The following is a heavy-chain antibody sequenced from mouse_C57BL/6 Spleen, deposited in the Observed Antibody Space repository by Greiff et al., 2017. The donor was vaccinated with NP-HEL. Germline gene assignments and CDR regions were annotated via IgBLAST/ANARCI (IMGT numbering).Heavy chain of an antibody. Sequence: QVQLKESGAELVRPGASVTLSCKASGYTFTDYEMHWVKQTPVHGLEWIGAIDPETGGTAYNQKFKGKAILTADKSSSTAYMELRSLTSEDSAVYYCTIPDWYFDVWGTGTTVTVSS. CDR1: GYTFTDYE. J-gene: IGHJ1*03. V-gene: IGHV1-15*01. CDR2: IDPETGGT. CDR3: TIPDWYFDV.